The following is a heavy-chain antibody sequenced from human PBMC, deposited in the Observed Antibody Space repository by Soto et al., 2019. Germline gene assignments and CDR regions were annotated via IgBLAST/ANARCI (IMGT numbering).Heavy chain of an antibody. CDR2: IIPIFGTA. CDR3: ERDPISSSWRWDYYYYGMDV. D-gene: IGHD6-13*01. Sequence: QVQLVQSGAEVKKPGSSVKVSCKASGGTFSSYAISWVRQAPGHGLEWMGGIIPIFGTANYAQKFQGRVTITSDKSTSTAYRERGSLRSEDPAVYYCERDPISSSWRWDYYYYGMDVWGQGTTVTVSS. CDR1: GGTFSSYA. V-gene: IGHV1-69*06. J-gene: IGHJ6*02.